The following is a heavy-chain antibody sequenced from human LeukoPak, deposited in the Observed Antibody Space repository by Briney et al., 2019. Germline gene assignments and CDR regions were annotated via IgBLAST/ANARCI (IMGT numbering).Heavy chain of an antibody. CDR1: GFTFSSYA. Sequence: PGGSLRLSCAASGFTFSSYAMSWVRQAPGKGLEWVSAISSSGGSTYYADSVKGRITISRDNSKNTLYLQMNSLRAEDTAVYNCAKDRSVYSSSSGDYWGQGTLVTVSS. J-gene: IGHJ4*02. V-gene: IGHV3-23*01. CDR3: AKDRSVYSSSSGDY. D-gene: IGHD6-6*01. CDR2: ISSSGGST.